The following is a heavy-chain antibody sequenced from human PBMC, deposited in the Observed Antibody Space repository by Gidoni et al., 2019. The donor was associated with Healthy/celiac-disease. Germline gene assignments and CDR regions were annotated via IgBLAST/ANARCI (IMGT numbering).Heavy chain of an antibody. CDR2: IIPIFGTA. CDR3: ARDGVVVTVDAFDI. J-gene: IGHJ3*02. D-gene: IGHD2-21*02. Sequence: QVQLVQSGAEVKKPGSSVKVSCKAHGGTFSSYAISWVRQAPGQGLEWMGGIIPIFGTANYAQKFQGRVTITADESTSTAYMELSSLRSEDTAVYYCARDGVVVTVDAFDIWGQGTMVTVSS. CDR1: GGTFSSYA. V-gene: IGHV1-69*01.